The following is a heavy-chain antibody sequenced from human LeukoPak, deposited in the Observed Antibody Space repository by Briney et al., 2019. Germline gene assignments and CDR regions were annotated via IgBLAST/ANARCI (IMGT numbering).Heavy chain of an antibody. D-gene: IGHD7-27*01. CDR2: ISYDGSNK. J-gene: IGHJ3*02. Sequence: GGSLRLSCAASGFTFSSYAMHWVRQAPGKGLEWVAVISYDGSNKYYADSVKGRFTICRDNSKNTLYLQMNSLRAEDTAVYYCVGQGAEGGLTGAFDIWGQGTMVTVSS. V-gene: IGHV3-30-3*01. CDR3: VGQGAEGGLTGAFDI. CDR1: GFTFSSYA.